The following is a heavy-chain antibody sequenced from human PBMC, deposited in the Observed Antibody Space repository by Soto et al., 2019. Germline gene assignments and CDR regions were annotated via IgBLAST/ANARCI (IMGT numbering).Heavy chain of an antibody. J-gene: IGHJ4*02. CDR3: ARVVSGRDYGDSIDC. V-gene: IGHV3-7*03. Sequence: GESLKISCKASGFTFSRYWLTWVRQAPGKGLEWLANIKEDGSEIYYVDSVKGRFTTSRDNAKNSLYLQMNSLRAEDTAVYYCARVVSGRDYGDSIDCWGRGTLVTVSS. CDR2: IKEDGSEI. CDR1: GFTFSRYW. D-gene: IGHD4-17*01.